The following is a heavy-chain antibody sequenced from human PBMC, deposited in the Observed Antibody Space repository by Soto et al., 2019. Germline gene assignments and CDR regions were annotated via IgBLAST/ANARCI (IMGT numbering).Heavy chain of an antibody. CDR1: GYTFTSYY. J-gene: IGHJ4*02. CDR3: ARDIAAAGPTLNYYFDY. Sequence: ASVKVSCKASGYTFTSYYMHWVRQAPGQGLEWMGIINPSGGSTSYAQKFQGRVTMTRDTSTSTVYMELSSLRSEDTAVYYCARDIAAAGPTLNYYFDYWGQGTLVTVSS. D-gene: IGHD6-13*01. CDR2: INPSGGST. V-gene: IGHV1-46*01.